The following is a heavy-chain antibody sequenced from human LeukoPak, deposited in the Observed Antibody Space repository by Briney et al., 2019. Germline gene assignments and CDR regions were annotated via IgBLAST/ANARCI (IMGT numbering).Heavy chain of an antibody. CDR3: ARVPAMAGTYFDY. CDR2: IKEDGNEK. J-gene: IGHJ4*02. D-gene: IGHD5-24*01. V-gene: IGHV3-7*04. Sequence: PGGSLRLSCAASGFTFKTYWMHWVRQAPGKGLEWVANIKEDGNEKYYVDSVKGRFTISRDNAENSLYLQMNSLRVEDTALYYCARVPAMAGTYFDYWGQGSLVTVSS. CDR1: GFTFKTYW.